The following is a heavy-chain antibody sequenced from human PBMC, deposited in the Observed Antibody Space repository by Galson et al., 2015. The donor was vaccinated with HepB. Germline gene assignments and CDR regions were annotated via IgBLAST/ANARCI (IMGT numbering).Heavy chain of an antibody. J-gene: IGHJ1*01. CDR3: ASMVIVGATTFQH. Sequence: SLRLSCAASGFTFSSYSMNWVRQAPGKGLEWVSSISSSSSYIYYADSVKGRFTISRDNAKNSLYLQMNSLRAEDTAVYYCASMVIVGATTFQHWGQGTLVTVSS. CDR2: ISSSSSYI. CDR1: GFTFSSYS. V-gene: IGHV3-21*01. D-gene: IGHD1-26*01.